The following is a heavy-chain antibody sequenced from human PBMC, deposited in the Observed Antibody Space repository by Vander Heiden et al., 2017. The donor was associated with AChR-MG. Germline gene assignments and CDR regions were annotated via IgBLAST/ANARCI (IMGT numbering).Heavy chain of an antibody. J-gene: IGHJ6*02. CDR2: IIPIFGTA. Sequence: QVQLVQSGAEVKKPGSSVKVSCKASGGTFSSYAISWVRQAPGQGLEWMGGIIPIFGTANYAQKFQGRVTITADESTSTAYMELSSLRSEDTAVYYCARDRDIVATIGRYGMDVWGQGTTVTVSS. D-gene: IGHD5-12*01. V-gene: IGHV1-69*01. CDR3: ARDRDIVATIGRYGMDV. CDR1: GGTFSSYA.